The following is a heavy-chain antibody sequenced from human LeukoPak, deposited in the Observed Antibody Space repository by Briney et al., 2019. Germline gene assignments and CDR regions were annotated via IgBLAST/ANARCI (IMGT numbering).Heavy chain of an antibody. Sequence: GGSLRLSCAASGFTFSSYGMHWVRQAPGKGLEWVAFIRYDGSNKYYADSVKGRFTISRDNSKNTLYLQMNSLRSEDTAVYFCARSTITFGGVTVTSATGYYYMDVWGNGTAVTISS. CDR3: ARSTITFGGVTVTSATGYYYMDV. J-gene: IGHJ6*03. CDR1: GFTFSSYG. V-gene: IGHV3-30*02. D-gene: IGHD3-16*02. CDR2: IRYDGSNK.